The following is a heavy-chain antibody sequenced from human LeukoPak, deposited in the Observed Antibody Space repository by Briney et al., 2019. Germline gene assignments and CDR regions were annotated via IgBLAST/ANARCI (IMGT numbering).Heavy chain of an antibody. V-gene: IGHV3-30*02. CDR3: AKDPRDHSYGWSWRYFDY. Sequence: GGSLGLSCAASGFTFSSYVMHWVRQAPGKGLEWVAFIRYDGSYKYYADSVKGRFTISRDNSNNTLYLQMNSLRAEDTAVYYCAKDPRDHSYGWSWRYFDYWGQGTLVTVSS. D-gene: IGHD5-18*01. CDR1: GFTFSSYV. CDR2: IRYDGSYK. J-gene: IGHJ4*02.